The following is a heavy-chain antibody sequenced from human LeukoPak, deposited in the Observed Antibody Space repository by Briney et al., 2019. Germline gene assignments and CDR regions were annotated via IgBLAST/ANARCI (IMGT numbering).Heavy chain of an antibody. Sequence: ASVKVSCKASGYTFTSYDINWVRQATGQGLEWMGWMNPNSGNTGYAQKFQGRVTMTRDTSTSTVYMELSSLRSEDTAVYYCARDGVTTHKGYYYYMDVWGKGTTVTVSS. J-gene: IGHJ6*03. D-gene: IGHD2-8*01. V-gene: IGHV1-8*01. CDR1: GYTFTSYD. CDR2: MNPNSGNT. CDR3: ARDGVTTHKGYYYYMDV.